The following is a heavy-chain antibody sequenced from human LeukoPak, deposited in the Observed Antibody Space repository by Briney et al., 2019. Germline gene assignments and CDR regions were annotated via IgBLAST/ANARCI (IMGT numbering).Heavy chain of an antibody. D-gene: IGHD3-22*01. CDR1: GFTFSSYW. V-gene: IGHV3-7*01. Sequence: PGGSQRLSCAASGFTFSSYWMSWVRQAPGKGLEWVANIKQDGSEKYYVDSVKGRFTISRDNAKNSLYLQMNSLRAEDTAVYYCARTTMIVVVRAFDIWGQGTMVTVSS. CDR3: ARTTMIVVVRAFDI. CDR2: IKQDGSEK. J-gene: IGHJ3*02.